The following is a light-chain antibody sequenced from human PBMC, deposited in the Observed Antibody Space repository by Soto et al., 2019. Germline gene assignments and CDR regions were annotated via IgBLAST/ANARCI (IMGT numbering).Light chain of an antibody. CDR3: LQHDFYPRT. CDR1: QVIRNE. J-gene: IGKJ1*01. V-gene: IGKV1-17*01. Sequence: MHMTHSPASLSASVGYRVTITCLASQVIRNELAWYQQTPGKAPRRLIYAASTLQSGVPTRFSGSGSGTEFTLTISSLQPEDFATYYCLQHDFYPRTFGQGTKVDI. CDR2: AAS.